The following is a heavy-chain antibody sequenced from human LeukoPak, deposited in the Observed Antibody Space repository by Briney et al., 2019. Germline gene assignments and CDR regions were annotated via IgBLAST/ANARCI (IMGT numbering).Heavy chain of an antibody. Sequence: PGGSLRLSCAASGFTFSSYAMHWVRQAPGKGLEWVAVISSDGSNKYYPDSVKGRFTISRDNSKNTLYLQVRSLRLEDTAMYFCARDPPGWYYFDYWGQGTLVTVSS. CDR3: ARDPPGWYYFDY. D-gene: IGHD2-15*01. CDR1: GFTFSSYA. J-gene: IGHJ4*02. CDR2: ISSDGSNK. V-gene: IGHV3-30-3*01.